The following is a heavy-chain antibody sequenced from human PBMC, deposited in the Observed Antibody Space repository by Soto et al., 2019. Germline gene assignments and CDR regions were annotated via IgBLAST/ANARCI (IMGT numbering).Heavy chain of an antibody. CDR2: INPSGGST. CDR3: ARESDSSSWYNWFDP. V-gene: IGHV1-46*01. CDR1: GYTLTSYY. Sequence: ASVKVSCKASGYTLTSYYMHWMRQAPGQGLEWMGIINPSGGSTSYAQKFQGRVTMTRDTSTSTVYMELSSLRSEDTAVYYCARESDSSSWYNWFDPWGQGTLVTVSS. D-gene: IGHD6-13*01. J-gene: IGHJ5*02.